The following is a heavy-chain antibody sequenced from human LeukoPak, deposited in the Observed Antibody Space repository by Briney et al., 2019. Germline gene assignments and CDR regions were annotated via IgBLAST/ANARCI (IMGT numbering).Heavy chain of an antibody. V-gene: IGHV3-30*02. CDR1: GFTFSSYG. D-gene: IGHD3-22*01. CDR2: IRYDGSNK. J-gene: IGHJ5*02. CDR3: AKDTNGPSSGYYLGWFDP. Sequence: GGSPRLSCAASGFTFSSYGMHWVRQAPGKGLEWVAFIRYDGSNKYYADSVKGRFTISRDNSKNTLYLQMNSLRAEDTAVYYCAKDTNGPSSGYYLGWFDPWGQGTLVTVSS.